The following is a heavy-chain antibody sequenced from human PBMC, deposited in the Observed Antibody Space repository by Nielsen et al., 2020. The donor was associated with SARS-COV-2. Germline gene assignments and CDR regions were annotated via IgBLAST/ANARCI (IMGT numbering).Heavy chain of an antibody. V-gene: IGHV7-4-1*02. CDR2: INTNTGNP. Sequence: WVRQAPGQGLEWMGWINTNTGNPTYAQGFTGRFVFSLDTSVSTAYLQISSLKAEDTAVYYRARGNDILTGYYRGSYGMDVWGQGTTVTVSS. D-gene: IGHD3-9*01. J-gene: IGHJ6*02. CDR3: ARGNDILTGYYRGSYGMDV.